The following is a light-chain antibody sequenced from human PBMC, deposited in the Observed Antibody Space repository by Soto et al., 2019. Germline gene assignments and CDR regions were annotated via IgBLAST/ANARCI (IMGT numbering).Light chain of an antibody. CDR1: SSDVGGYNF. CDR3: SSYTSISTYV. V-gene: IGLV2-14*01. CDR2: DVT. Sequence: QSALTQPASVSGSPGQSITISCTGTSSDVGGYNFVSWYQQHPDKAPKLMIYDVTNRPSGVSYRFSGSKSGNTASLTISGLQAEDEADYYCSSYTSISTYVFGTGTKLTVL. J-gene: IGLJ1*01.